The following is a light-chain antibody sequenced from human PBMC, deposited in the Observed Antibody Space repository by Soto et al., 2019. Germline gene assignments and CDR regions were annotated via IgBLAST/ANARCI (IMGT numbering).Light chain of an antibody. CDR2: DAS. Sequence: DIQMTQSPSTLSASVGDRVTITCLASQSISSWLAWYQQKPGKAPKLLIYDASSLESGVPSRFSGSGSGTECTLTISSLQPDDVATYYCQQYNSYAWTFGQGTKVDIK. J-gene: IGKJ1*01. CDR1: QSISSW. V-gene: IGKV1-5*01. CDR3: QQYNSYAWT.